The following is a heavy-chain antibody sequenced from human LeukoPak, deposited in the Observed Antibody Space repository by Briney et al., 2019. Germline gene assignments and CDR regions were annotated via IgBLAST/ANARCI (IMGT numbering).Heavy chain of an antibody. D-gene: IGHD5-24*01. V-gene: IGHV3-30*04. CDR2: ISDNGSKQ. CDR3: VREQADDGWARFDY. CDR1: GFTFRSYA. Sequence: PGGSLRLSCAASGFTFRSYAMHWVRQAPGKGLEWVAVISDNGSKQYYADSLEGRFTISRDNSKNTLCLQMTSLTAEDTAIYFCVREQADDGWARFDYWGQGTLVTVSS. J-gene: IGHJ4*02.